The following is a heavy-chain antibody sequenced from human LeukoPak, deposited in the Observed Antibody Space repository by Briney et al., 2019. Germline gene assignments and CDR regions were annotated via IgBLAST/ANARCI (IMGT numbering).Heavy chain of an antibody. CDR1: GYTLTGYY. V-gene: IGHV1-2*06. J-gene: IGHJ4*02. CDR2: INPNSGGT. CDR3: TREPISGVDY. D-gene: IGHD2-2*02. Sequence: ASVKVSCKASGYTLTGYYMHWVRQAPGQGLEWMGRINPNSGGTSYAQKFQGRVTMTRDTSITTAYMELSRLRSDDTAVYYCTREPISGVDYWGQGTLVTVSS.